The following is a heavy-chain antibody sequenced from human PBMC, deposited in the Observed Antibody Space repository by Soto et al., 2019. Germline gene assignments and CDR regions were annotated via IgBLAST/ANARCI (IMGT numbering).Heavy chain of an antibody. CDR1: GFTFSSYG. CDR2: IWYDGSNK. Sequence: GGSLRLSCAASGFTFSSYGMHWVRQAPGKGLEWVAVIWYDGSNKYYADSVKGRFTISRDNSKNTLYLQMNSLRAEDTAVYYCARGPDRVTTDYYVMDVWGQGTTVT. D-gene: IGHD4-17*01. CDR3: ARGPDRVTTDYYVMDV. J-gene: IGHJ6*02. V-gene: IGHV3-33*01.